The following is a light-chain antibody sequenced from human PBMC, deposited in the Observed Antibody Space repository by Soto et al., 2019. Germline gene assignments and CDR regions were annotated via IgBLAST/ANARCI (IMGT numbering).Light chain of an antibody. J-gene: IGKJ5*01. CDR1: QSVSSY. CDR2: DAS. Sequence: IVLTQSSVTLSLSPGERATLSCRASQSVSSYLAWYQQKPGRAPRLLIYDASNRATGIPARFSGSGSGTDFTLTISSLEPEDFAVYYCQQRCNGPPITFGQGTRLE. V-gene: IGKV3-11*01. CDR3: QQRCNGPPIT.